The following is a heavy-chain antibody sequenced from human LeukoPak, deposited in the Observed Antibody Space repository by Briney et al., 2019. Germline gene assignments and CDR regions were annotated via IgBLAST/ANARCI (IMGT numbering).Heavy chain of an antibody. Sequence: GASVKVSCKASGYTFTCSTIHWVRQAPGQRLEWMGWINAGNANTRYSQKFQGRVTITRDTSASTAYMELSSLRSVDTAVYYCARVGEDIGFDYWGQGTLVTVSS. D-gene: IGHD5-12*01. V-gene: IGHV1-3*01. J-gene: IGHJ4*02. CDR1: GYTFTCST. CDR3: ARVGEDIGFDY. CDR2: INAGNANT.